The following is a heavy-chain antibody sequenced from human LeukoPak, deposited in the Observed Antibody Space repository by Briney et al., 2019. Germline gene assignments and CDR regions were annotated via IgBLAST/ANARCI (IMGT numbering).Heavy chain of an antibody. D-gene: IGHD1-1*01. CDR2: ISYDGSNK. CDR1: GFTFSNYA. Sequence: PGRSLSLSCVASGFTFSNYAMHWVRQAPGRGLEWVAVISYDGSNKNYADSVKGRFTISRDKSKNTQYLQMSSLRVEDTAVYYCASQTEYFFDYWGQGTLVTVSS. CDR3: ASQTEYFFDY. J-gene: IGHJ4*02. V-gene: IGHV3-30*03.